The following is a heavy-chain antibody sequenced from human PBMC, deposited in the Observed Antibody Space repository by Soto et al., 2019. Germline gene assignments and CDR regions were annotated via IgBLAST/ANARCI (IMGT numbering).Heavy chain of an antibody. CDR2: IIPIFGTA. D-gene: IGHD2-2*02. CDR3: ALDLWGCSSTSCYRFGGYVPGMDV. J-gene: IGHJ6*02. Sequence: ASVKVSCKASGGTFSSYAISWVRQAPGQGLEWLGGIIPIFGTANYAQKFQGRVTITADKSTSTAYMELSSLRSADTAVYYCALDLWGCSSTSCYRFGGYVPGMDVWGQGTTVTVSS. CDR1: GGTFSSYA. V-gene: IGHV1-69*06.